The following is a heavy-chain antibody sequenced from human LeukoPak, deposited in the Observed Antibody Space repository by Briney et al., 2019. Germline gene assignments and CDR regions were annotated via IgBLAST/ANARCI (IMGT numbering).Heavy chain of an antibody. D-gene: IGHD3-10*01. Sequence: ASVKVSCKASGGTFSSYAISWVRQAPGQGLEWMGGIIPIFGTANYAQKFQGRVTITADESTSTAYMELSSLRSEDTVVYYCARGYYGSGSYGGFDYWGQGTLVTVSS. J-gene: IGHJ4*02. CDR1: GGTFSSYA. CDR2: IIPIFGTA. V-gene: IGHV1-69*13. CDR3: ARGYYGSGSYGGFDY.